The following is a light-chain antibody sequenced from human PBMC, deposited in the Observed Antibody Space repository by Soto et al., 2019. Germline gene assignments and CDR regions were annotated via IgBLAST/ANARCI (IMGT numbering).Light chain of an antibody. CDR2: EVS. CDR1: NTDVGGYDR. CDR3: SSFAGINNLL. Sequence: QSALTQPASVSGSPGQSITISCIGTNTDVGGYDRVSWYQHHPGKAPKLMIYEVSQRPSGVPDRFSGSKSGNTASLTISGLQAEDEGDYYCSSFAGINNLLFGGGTKLTVL. V-gene: IGLV2-8*01. J-gene: IGLJ2*01.